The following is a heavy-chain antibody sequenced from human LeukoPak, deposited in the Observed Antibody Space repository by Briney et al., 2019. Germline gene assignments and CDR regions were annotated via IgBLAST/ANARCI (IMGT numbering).Heavy chain of an antibody. Sequence: KPGGSLRLSCAASGFTFSSYSMNWVRQAPGKGLEWVSSISGSSSFIYYADSVKGRFTISRDNAKNSLYLQMNSLRVADTAVYYCAKTNYYDTTDDKPYTTHFDYWGQGALVTVSS. CDR1: GFTFSSYS. CDR3: AKTNYYDTTDDKPYTTHFDY. D-gene: IGHD3-22*01. V-gene: IGHV3-21*01. J-gene: IGHJ4*02. CDR2: ISGSSSFI.